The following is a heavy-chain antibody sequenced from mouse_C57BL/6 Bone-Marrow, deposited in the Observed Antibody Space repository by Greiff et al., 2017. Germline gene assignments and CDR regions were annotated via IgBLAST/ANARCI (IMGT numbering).Heavy chain of an antibody. J-gene: IGHJ2*01. CDR3: ARIYYGSSYEVGY. CDR1: GFSLTSYA. D-gene: IGHD1-1*01. V-gene: IGHV2-9-1*01. CDR2: IWTGGGT. Sequence: VQLVESGPGLVAPSQSLSITCTVSGFSLTSYAISWVRQPPGKGLEWLGVIWTGGGTNYNSALKSRLSISKDNSKSQVFLKMNSQQTDATARYDCARIYYGSSYEVGYWGQGTTLTGSA.